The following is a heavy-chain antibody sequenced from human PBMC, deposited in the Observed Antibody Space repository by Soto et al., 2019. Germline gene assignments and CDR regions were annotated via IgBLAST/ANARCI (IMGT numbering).Heavy chain of an antibody. Sequence: EVQLLESGGGWVQPGGSLRLSCAPSGFTFSAYALSWVRQAPGKGLGWVSSISGSGGVTYYADSVKGRFTMSRDNSKNTLWLQMNSLRAEDTAIYYCAKIKDGAGLDYWGQGTLVTVSS. D-gene: IGHD1-26*01. CDR1: GFTFSAYA. V-gene: IGHV3-23*01. CDR2: ISGSGGVT. J-gene: IGHJ4*02. CDR3: AKIKDGAGLDY.